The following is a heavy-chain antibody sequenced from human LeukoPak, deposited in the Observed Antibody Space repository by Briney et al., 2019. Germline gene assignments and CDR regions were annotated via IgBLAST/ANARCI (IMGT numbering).Heavy chain of an antibody. V-gene: IGHV1-46*01. CDR3: AREDWYYYGSGVADY. D-gene: IGHD3-10*01. Sequence: GASVKVSCKASGYAFTSYYMHWVRQAPGQGLEWMGIINPSGGSTSYAQKFQGRVTMTRGTSISTAYMELSRLRSDDTAVYYCAREDWYYYGSGVADYWGQGTLVTVSS. J-gene: IGHJ4*02. CDR1: GYAFTSYY. CDR2: INPSGGST.